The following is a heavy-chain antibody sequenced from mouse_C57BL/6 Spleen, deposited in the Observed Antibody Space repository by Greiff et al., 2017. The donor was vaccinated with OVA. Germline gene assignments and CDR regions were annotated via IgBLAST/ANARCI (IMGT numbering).Heavy chain of an antibody. Sequence: VQLVESGAELVRPGASVTLSCKASGYTFTDYEMHWVKQTPVHGLEWIGAIDPETGGTAYNQKFKGKAILTADKSSSTAYMELRSLTSEDSAVYYCTRIGYYYFDYWGQGTTLTVSS. CDR1: GYTFTDYE. CDR2: IDPETGGT. V-gene: IGHV1-15*01. CDR3: TRIGYYYFDY. J-gene: IGHJ2*01. D-gene: IGHD2-3*01.